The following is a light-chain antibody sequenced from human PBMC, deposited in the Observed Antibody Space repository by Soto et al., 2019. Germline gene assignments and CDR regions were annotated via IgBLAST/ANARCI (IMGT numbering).Light chain of an antibody. CDR2: GTS. J-gene: IGKJ1*01. Sequence: ETVLTQSPGTLSLSTGERATLSCRASQSVSSSSLAWYQQRPGQAPRLLIYGTSTRATGIPARFSGSGSGTDFTLTISRLEAEDSAVYYCQQYGSSPGTFGQGTKVDIK. CDR1: QSVSSSS. V-gene: IGKV3-20*01. CDR3: QQYGSSPGT.